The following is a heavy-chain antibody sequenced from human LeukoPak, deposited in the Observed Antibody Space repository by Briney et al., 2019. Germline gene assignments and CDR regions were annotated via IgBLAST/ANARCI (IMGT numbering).Heavy chain of an antibody. CDR1: GFNFNNYG. J-gene: IGHJ3*02. V-gene: IGHV3-30*02. CDR2: IRSDGSNK. CDR3: AKDWPLDAFDI. Sequence: GGSLRLSCAASGFNFNNYGMHWVRQAPGKGLEWVVCIRSDGSNKFNADSVKGRFTISRDNSKNALYLQMNSLRAEGTAVYYCAKDWPLDAFDIWGQGTMVTVSS.